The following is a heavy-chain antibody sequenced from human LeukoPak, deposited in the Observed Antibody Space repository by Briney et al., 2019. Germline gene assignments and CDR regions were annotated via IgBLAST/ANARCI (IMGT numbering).Heavy chain of an antibody. V-gene: IGHV1-69*05. D-gene: IGHD5-24*01. CDR1: GGTFNSYA. CDR3: ASGSLGDGYGVGDYYQYMDV. CDR2: IMPLFGTA. Sequence: SVKVSCKASGGTFNSYAISWVRQAPGQGLEWMGGIMPLFGTANYAQVFQGRVTFTTDESASTAYMEVSSLRSEDTAVYYCASGSLGDGYGVGDYYQYMDVWGKGTTVTVSS. J-gene: IGHJ6*03.